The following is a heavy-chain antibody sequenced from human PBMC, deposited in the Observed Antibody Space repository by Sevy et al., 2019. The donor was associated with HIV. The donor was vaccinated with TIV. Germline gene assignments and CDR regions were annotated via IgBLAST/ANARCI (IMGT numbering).Heavy chain of an antibody. CDR3: AKGSNRVAGPLIYYYYDYMDL. Sequence: GGSLRLSCAASGFTFSSYAMSWVRQAPGKGLEWVSAISGTGGSTYYADSVKGRFTISRDNSKNTLYLQMNSLRAEDTAVYYCAKGSNRVAGPLIYYYYDYMDLWGKGTTVTVSS. V-gene: IGHV3-23*01. J-gene: IGHJ6*03. CDR2: ISGTGGST. CDR1: GFTFSSYA. D-gene: IGHD6-19*01.